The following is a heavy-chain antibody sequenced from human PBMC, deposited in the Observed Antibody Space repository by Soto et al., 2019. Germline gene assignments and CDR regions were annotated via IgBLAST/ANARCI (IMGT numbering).Heavy chain of an antibody. CDR2: IDPSRSYL. Sequence: EALKISCECSGYSLTTYLINWVRQIPGQGLEWMGRIDPSRSYLTYTPSFHGPVTISAAKSTSKAYHQWNSLEASVTAIYYCAVFRTSWFGDGRLDSWGPGTLVTVSS. D-gene: IGHD2-2*01. CDR1: GYSLTTYL. J-gene: IGHJ4*02. CDR3: AVFRTSWFGDGRLDS. V-gene: IGHV5-10-1*01.